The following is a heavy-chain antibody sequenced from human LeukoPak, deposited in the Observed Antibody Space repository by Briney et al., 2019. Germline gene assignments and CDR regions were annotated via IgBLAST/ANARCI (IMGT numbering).Heavy chain of an antibody. V-gene: IGHV3-33*01. D-gene: IGHD2-15*01. J-gene: IGHJ4*02. CDR2: IWHDGSNI. Sequence: GRTLRLSCETSGFTFSNYGMHWVRQTPGKGVEGGAAIWHDGSNIFYADSVKGRFTISRDNSKNTLFLQMNSLRAEDTALYYCAREIVGEGNFDCWGQGTLVTVSS. CDR3: AREIVGEGNFDC. CDR1: GFTFSNYG.